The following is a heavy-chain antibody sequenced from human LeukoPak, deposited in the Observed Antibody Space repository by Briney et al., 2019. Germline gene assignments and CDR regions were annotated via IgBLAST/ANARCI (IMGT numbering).Heavy chain of an antibody. Sequence: ASVKVSCKASGYTFTNYYMHWVRQAPGQGPEWMGIIIPSGGNTNYAQKFQGRVTMTRDMSTSTVYLELSSLRSEDTAVYYCVREFSGSLFDYWGQGTLVTASS. CDR1: GYTFTNYY. D-gene: IGHD3-10*01. CDR3: VREFSGSLFDY. CDR2: IIPSGGNT. J-gene: IGHJ4*02. V-gene: IGHV1-46*01.